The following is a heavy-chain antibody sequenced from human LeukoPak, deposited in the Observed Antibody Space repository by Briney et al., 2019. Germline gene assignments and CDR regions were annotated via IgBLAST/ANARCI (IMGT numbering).Heavy chain of an antibody. V-gene: IGHV4-4*07. CDR3: ARSGYYDSSGYLKDDAFDI. CDR1: GGSISSYY. J-gene: IGHJ3*02. CDR2: IYTSGST. D-gene: IGHD3-22*01. Sequence: SETLSLTCTVSGGSISSYYWSWIRQPAGKGLEWIGYIYTSGSTNYNPSLKSRVTMSVDTSKNQFSLKLSSVTAADTAVYYCARSGYYDSSGYLKDDAFDIWGQGTMVTISS.